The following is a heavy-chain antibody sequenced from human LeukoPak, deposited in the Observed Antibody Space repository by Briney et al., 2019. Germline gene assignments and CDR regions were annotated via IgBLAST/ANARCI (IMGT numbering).Heavy chain of an antibody. CDR3: ARLRGNYFPDY. CDR1: GGSISGYY. CDR2: IYYNGST. Sequence: SETLSLTCTVSGGSISGYYWTWIRQPPGKGLEWIAYIYYNGSTNYNPSLKSRVTISVDTSKNQFSLRLTSVTAADTAVYYCARLRGNYFPDYWGQGTLVTVSS. J-gene: IGHJ4*02. V-gene: IGHV4-59*13. D-gene: IGHD4-11*01.